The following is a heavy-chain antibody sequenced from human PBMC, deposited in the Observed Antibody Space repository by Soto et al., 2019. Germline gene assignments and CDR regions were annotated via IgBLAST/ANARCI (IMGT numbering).Heavy chain of an antibody. J-gene: IGHJ4*02. CDR2: IYYSGST. CDR3: ARRWGRTFDY. V-gene: IGHV4-59*08. D-gene: IGHD1-26*01. CDR1: GGSISSYY. Sequence: QVQLQESGPGLVKPSETLSLTCTVSGGSISSYYWSWIRQPPGKGLEWIGYIYYSGSTNYNPSLKSRVTISVDTSKNRFSLKLSSVTAADTAMYYCARRWGRTFDYWGQGTLVTVSS.